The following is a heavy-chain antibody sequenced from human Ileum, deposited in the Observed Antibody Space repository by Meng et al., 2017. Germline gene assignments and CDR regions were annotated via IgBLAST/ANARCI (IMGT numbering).Heavy chain of an antibody. CDR2: ISPHNGAT. D-gene: IGHD6-19*01. Sequence: QAQLVRHGVEVKKPGASVKVSCKTSGSTFTGNNIHWVRQATDQALEGMGRISPHNGATNYAQTFQGRVTMTGDTSIATAYMELNRLTSDDTAVYYCARGVAENWGQGTLVTVSS. CDR1: GSTFTGNN. CDR3: ARGVAEN. V-gene: IGHV1-2*06. J-gene: IGHJ4*02.